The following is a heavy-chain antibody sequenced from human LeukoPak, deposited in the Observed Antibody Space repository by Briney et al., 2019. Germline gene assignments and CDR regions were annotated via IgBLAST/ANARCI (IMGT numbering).Heavy chain of an antibody. Sequence: GESLKISCKGSGYSFTSYWIGWVRQMPGKGLEWMGIIYPGDSDTRYSPSFQGQVTISADKSISTAYLQWSSLKASDTAMYYCARVHGLNYDSSGYSDYWGQGTLVTVSS. D-gene: IGHD3-22*01. CDR2: IYPGDSDT. V-gene: IGHV5-51*01. J-gene: IGHJ4*02. CDR1: GYSFTSYW. CDR3: ARVHGLNYDSSGYSDY.